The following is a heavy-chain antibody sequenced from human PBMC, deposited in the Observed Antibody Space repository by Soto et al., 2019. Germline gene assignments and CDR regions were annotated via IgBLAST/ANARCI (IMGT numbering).Heavy chain of an antibody. CDR1: GGSFSGYY. CDR2: INHSGST. V-gene: IGHV4-34*01. D-gene: IGHD3-16*01. Sequence: SETLSLTCAVYGGSFSGYYWSWIRQPPGKGLEWIGEINHSGSTNYNPSLKSRVTISVDTSKNQFSLKLSSVTAADTAVYYCAFGGLDYGMDVWGQGTTVTVS. CDR3: AFGGLDYGMDV. J-gene: IGHJ6*02.